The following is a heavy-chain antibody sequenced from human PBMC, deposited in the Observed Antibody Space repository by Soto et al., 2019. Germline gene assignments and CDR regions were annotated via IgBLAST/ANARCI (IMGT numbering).Heavy chain of an antibody. CDR1: GGSISSHY. J-gene: IGHJ4*02. CDR3: ARHDYSRLPDY. Sequence: SETLSLTCSVSGGSISSHYWSWIRQPPGKGLECIGYVYYSGGTNYNPSLKSRVTISVDTSKNQFSLKLRSVTAADTAVYYCARHDYSRLPDYWGQGTLVTVSS. CDR2: VYYSGGT. V-gene: IGHV4-59*08. D-gene: IGHD4-4*01.